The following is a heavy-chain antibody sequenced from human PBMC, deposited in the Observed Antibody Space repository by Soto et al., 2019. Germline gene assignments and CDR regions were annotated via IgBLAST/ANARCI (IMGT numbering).Heavy chain of an antibody. J-gene: IGHJ4*02. CDR3: ARDWGRDFDY. CDR1: GVSISRGNW. D-gene: IGHD3-16*01. V-gene: IGHV4-4*02. CDR2: VYNDGSA. Sequence: TSETLSLTCDVSGVSISRGNWWSWVRQPPGKGLEWIAEVYNDGSANYHPSLESRATISVDRSKNQFSLRLSSVTAADTGKYYCARDWGRDFDYWGQGTLVTVSS.